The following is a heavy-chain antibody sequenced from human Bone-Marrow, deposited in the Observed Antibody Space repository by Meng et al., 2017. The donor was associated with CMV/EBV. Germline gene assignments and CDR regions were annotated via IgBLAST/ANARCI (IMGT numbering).Heavy chain of an antibody. Sequence: ASVKVSCKASGYTFTGYYMHWVRQAPGQGLEWMGWINPNSGGTNYAQKFQGRVTITRNTSISTAYMELSSLRSEDTAVYYCARGGGLGLWFGELFNYYYYYGMDVWGQGTTVTVSS. D-gene: IGHD3-10*01. CDR3: ARGGGLGLWFGELFNYYYYYGMDV. J-gene: IGHJ6*02. CDR2: INPNSGGT. V-gene: IGHV1-2*02. CDR1: GYTFTGYY.